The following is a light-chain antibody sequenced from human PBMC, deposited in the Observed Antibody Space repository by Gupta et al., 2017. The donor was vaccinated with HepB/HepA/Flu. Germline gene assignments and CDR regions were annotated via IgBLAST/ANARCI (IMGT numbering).Light chain of an antibody. CDR3: RHQNGYPLT. J-gene: IGKJ5*01. CDR1: QGIRDD. V-gene: IGKV1-17*01. CDR2: TAS. Sequence: DIQMTQSPSSLSASVGDRVTITCRASQGIRDDLSWYQQKPGRAPKRLIYTASSLQNGVPSRFSGSGSGTEFTLTISSLQPEDSATYYCRHQNGYPLTFGQGTPMEI.